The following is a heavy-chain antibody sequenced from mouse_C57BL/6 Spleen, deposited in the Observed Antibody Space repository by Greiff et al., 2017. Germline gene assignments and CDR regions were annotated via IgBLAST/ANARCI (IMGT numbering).Heavy chain of an antibody. Sequence: VKLMESGAELVKPGASVKLSCKASGYTFTEYTIHWVKQRSGQGLEWIGWFYPGSGSIKYNEKFKDKATLTADKSSSPVYMELSRLTSEDSAVYFCARHEGLRLDYYAMDYWGQGTSVTVSS. CDR2: FYPGSGSI. V-gene: IGHV1-62-2*01. CDR3: ARHEGLRLDYYAMDY. J-gene: IGHJ4*01. D-gene: IGHD2-4*01. CDR1: GYTFTEYT.